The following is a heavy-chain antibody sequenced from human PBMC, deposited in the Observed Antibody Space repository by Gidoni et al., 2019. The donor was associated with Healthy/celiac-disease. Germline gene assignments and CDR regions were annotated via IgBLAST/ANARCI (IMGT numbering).Heavy chain of an antibody. CDR1: GYTFTSYD. V-gene: IGHV1-8*01. J-gene: IGHJ4*02. CDR2: MNPNSGNT. D-gene: IGHD6-19*01. CDR3: ARGPDTSGWGIEYDY. Sequence: QVQLVHAGAEGKQPGASVTVSCQASGYTFTSYDINWVRHATGQGLEWMGWMNPNSGNTGYAQKFQGRGTMTRNTSISTAYMELSSLRSEDTAVYYCARGPDTSGWGIEYDYWGQGTLVTVSS.